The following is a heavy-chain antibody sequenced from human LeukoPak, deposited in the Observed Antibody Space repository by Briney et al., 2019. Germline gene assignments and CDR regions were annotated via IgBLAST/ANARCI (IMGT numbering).Heavy chain of an antibody. J-gene: IGHJ4*02. D-gene: IGHD3-3*01. V-gene: IGHV3-53*01. CDR2: ISGDDDRT. CDR1: GFSVSNNY. Sequence: GGSLRLSCAASGFSVSNNYMTWVRQAPGKGLEWVSVISGDDDRTHYADSVKGRFTTSRDNSKNTLYLQMNSLRADDTAIYFCARDAGRSGCAHWGPGTLVIVSS. CDR3: ARDAGRSGCAH.